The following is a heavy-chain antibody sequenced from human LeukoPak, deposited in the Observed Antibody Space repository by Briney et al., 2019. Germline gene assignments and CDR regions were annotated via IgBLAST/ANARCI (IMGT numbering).Heavy chain of an antibody. J-gene: IGHJ6*03. CDR2: IYYSGST. Sequence: PSETLSLTCTVSGGSISSGGYYWSWIRQHPGKGLEWIGYIYYSGSTYYNPSLKSRVTISVDTSKNQFSLKLSSVTAADTAVYYCARDRRLSYSSSSAPYYYYYYYMDVWGKGTTVTVSS. CDR1: GGSISSGGYY. V-gene: IGHV4-31*03. CDR3: ARDRRLSYSSSSAPYYYYYYYMDV. D-gene: IGHD6-6*01.